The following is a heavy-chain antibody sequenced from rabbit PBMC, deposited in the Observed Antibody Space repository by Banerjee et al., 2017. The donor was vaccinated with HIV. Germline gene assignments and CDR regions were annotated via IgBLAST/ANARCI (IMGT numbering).Heavy chain of an antibody. V-gene: IGHV1S45*01. D-gene: IGHD4-1*01. Sequence: QEQLEESGGGLVKPGASLTLTCTASGFSFSSSYWMCWVRQAPGKGLELIACIISSSGVTDYTSWAKGRFTISRSTSLNTVTLQLNSLTAADTATYFCARDLGASNLWGQGTLVTVS. CDR1: GFSFSSSYW. CDR2: IISSSGVT. J-gene: IGHJ4*01. CDR3: ARDLGASNL.